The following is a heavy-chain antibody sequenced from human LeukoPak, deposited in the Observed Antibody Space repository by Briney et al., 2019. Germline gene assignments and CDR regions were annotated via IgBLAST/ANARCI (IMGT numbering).Heavy chain of an antibody. CDR3: AKGGVVVAADFDY. J-gene: IGHJ4*02. CDR1: GFTFSSYW. Sequence: GGSLRLSCAASGFTFSSYWMNWVRQAPGKGLEWVANIKQDGSEKYYVDPVKGRFTISRDNAKNSLYLQMNSLRAEDTAVYYCAKGGVVVAADFDYWGQGTLVTVSS. D-gene: IGHD2-15*01. V-gene: IGHV3-7*01. CDR2: IKQDGSEK.